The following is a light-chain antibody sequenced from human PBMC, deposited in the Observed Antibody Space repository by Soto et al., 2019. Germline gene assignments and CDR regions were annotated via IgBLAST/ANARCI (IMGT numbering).Light chain of an antibody. CDR1: QSISTY. CDR3: QQYNSYRA. J-gene: IGKJ1*01. CDR2: AAS. Sequence: DIQMTQSPSSLSASVGDRVTITCRAGQSISTYLNWYQQKSGKPPKLLISAASSLQSGVPSRFSGSGSGTEFTLTISSLQPDDFATYYCQQYNSYRAFGQGTKVDI. V-gene: IGKV1-39*01.